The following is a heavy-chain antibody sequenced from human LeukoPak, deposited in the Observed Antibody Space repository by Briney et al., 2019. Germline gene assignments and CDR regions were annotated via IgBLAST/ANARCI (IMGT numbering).Heavy chain of an antibody. Sequence: ASVKVSCKASGYTFTGYYMHWVRQAPGQGLEWMGWINPNSGGTNYAQKFQGRVTMTRDTSISTAYMELSRLRSDDTAVYYCARDLLLGGSFGSSTSCPGRWGQGTLVTVSS. D-gene: IGHD2-2*01. CDR3: ARDLLLGGSFGSSTSCPGR. CDR2: INPNSGGT. V-gene: IGHV1-2*02. J-gene: IGHJ4*02. CDR1: GYTFTGYY.